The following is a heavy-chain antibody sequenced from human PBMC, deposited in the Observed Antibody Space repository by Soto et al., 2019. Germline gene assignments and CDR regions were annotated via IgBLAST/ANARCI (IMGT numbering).Heavy chain of an antibody. CDR1: GFTFSSYA. CDR3: AKVGYCSSTSCRKDYYYGMDV. Sequence: SLRLSCAASGFTFSSYATSWVRQAPGKGLEWVSAISGSGGSTYYADSVKGRFTISRDNSKNTLYLQMNSLRAEDTAVYYCAKVGYCSSTSCRKDYYYGMDVWGQGTTVTVSS. D-gene: IGHD2-2*03. J-gene: IGHJ6*02. V-gene: IGHV3-23*01. CDR2: ISGSGGST.